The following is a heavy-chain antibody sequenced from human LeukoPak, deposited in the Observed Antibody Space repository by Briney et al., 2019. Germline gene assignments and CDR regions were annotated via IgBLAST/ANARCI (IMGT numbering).Heavy chain of an antibody. D-gene: IGHD1-26*01. CDR2: ISSSGKTV. CDR3: AKEGGVYSTPYYMDV. Sequence: GGSLRLSCAASGFAFGNYEMKWVRQAPGKGLAWISYISSSGKTVYYADSVKGRFTISRDNAKSSMWLQMNSLRAEDAAVYYCAKEGGVYSTPYYMDVWGKGTTVTVSS. CDR1: GFAFGNYE. J-gene: IGHJ6*03. V-gene: IGHV3-48*03.